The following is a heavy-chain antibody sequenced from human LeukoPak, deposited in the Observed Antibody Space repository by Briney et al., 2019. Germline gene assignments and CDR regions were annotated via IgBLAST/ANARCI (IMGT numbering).Heavy chain of an antibody. J-gene: IGHJ4*02. CDR2: ISSSSSYI. CDR1: GFTFSSYT. CDR3: AKVREGYSGYEFFDY. V-gene: IGHV3-21*01. D-gene: IGHD5-12*01. Sequence: KTGGSLRLSCAASGFTFSSYTMNWVRQAPGKGLEWVSSISSSSSYIYYADSVKDRFTISRDNSKNTLYLQMNSLRAEDTAVYYCAKVREGYSGYEFFDYWGQGTLVTVSS.